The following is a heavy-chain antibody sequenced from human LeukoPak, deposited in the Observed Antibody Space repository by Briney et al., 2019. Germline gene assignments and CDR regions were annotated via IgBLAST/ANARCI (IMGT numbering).Heavy chain of an antibody. V-gene: IGHV3-30-3*01. Sequence: PGRSLRLSCAASGFAFSSYAMHWVRQGPGKGLEWVALVSYDGGSKYYADSVKGRFTISRDNTKNSLYLQMNSLRAEDTAVYYCARATWDSWGQGALVTVSS. J-gene: IGHJ4*02. D-gene: IGHD5-12*01. CDR1: GFAFSSYA. CDR2: VSYDGGSK. CDR3: ARATWDS.